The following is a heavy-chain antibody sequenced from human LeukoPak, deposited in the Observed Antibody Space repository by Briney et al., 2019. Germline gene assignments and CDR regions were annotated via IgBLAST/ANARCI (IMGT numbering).Heavy chain of an antibody. CDR2: IIVILGIA. J-gene: IGHJ4*02. CDR1: GDTFSNYA. D-gene: IGHD2-21*02. V-gene: IGHV1-69*04. Sequence: SVKVSCKASGDTFSNYAISWVRQAPGQGLEWMGRIIVILGIANYAQKFQGRVTITADKSTSTAYMEVSSLRSEDTAVYYCARDRGGVVTAPDYWGQGTLVAVSS. CDR3: ARDRGGVVTAPDY.